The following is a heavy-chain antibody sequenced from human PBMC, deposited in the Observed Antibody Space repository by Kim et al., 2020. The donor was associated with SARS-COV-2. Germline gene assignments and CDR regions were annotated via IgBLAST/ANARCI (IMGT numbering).Heavy chain of an antibody. CDR3: ARRGAVAGNPVYDY. V-gene: IGHV4-39*01. D-gene: IGHD6-19*01. J-gene: IGHJ4*02. Sequence: NPTLKSRITISVDTSKNQFSLNLGSVTAADTAVYYCARRGAVAGNPVYDYWGQGTLATVSS.